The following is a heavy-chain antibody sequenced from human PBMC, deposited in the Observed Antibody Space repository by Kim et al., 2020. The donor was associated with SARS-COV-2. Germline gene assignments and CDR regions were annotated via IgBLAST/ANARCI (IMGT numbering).Heavy chain of an antibody. J-gene: IGHJ4*02. V-gene: IGHV3-30*04. Sequence: GGSLRLSCAASGFTLSSYAMHWVRQAPGKGLEWVALTSYDGGKKYNADSVKGRFTISRDNPQNTLSLQMNSLTTEDTAVYYCARGLEDSSGFYPYYFDYWGQGTLVTVSS. CDR1: GFTLSSYA. D-gene: IGHD3-22*01. CDR3: ARGLEDSSGFYPYYFDY. CDR2: TSYDGGKK.